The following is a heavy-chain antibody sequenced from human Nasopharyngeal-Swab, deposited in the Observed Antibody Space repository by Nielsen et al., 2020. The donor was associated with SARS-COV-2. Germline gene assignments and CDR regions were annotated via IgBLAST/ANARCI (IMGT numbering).Heavy chain of an antibody. V-gene: IGHV2-70*11. D-gene: IGHD5-18*01. CDR1: GFSLSTSGMC. Sequence: SGPTLVKPTQTLTLTCTFSGFSLSTSGMCVSWIRQPPGKALEWLARIDWDDDKYYSTSLKTRLTISKDTSKNQVVLTMTSMDPVDTATYYCARMRQGTAMVPYYYYYMDVWGKGTTVTVSS. J-gene: IGHJ6*03. CDR2: IDWDDDK. CDR3: ARMRQGTAMVPYYYYYMDV.